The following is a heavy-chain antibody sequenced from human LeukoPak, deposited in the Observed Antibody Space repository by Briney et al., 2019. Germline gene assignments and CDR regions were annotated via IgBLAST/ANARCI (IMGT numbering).Heavy chain of an antibody. Sequence: PSETLSLTCTVSGGSISSYYWSWIRQPAGKGLEWIGRIYTSGSTYTSGSTNYNPSLKSRVPISVDKSKNQFSLKLSSVTAADTAVYYCARDYDSSGYLPWGQGTLVTVSS. D-gene: IGHD3-22*01. CDR2: IYTSGSTYTSGST. V-gene: IGHV4-4*07. CDR3: ARDYDSSGYLP. CDR1: GGSISSYY. J-gene: IGHJ5*02.